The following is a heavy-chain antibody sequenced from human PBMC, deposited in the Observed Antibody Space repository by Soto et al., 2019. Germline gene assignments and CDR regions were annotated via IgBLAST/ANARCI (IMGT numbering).Heavy chain of an antibody. CDR2: INHSGST. CDR1: GGSFSGYY. CDR3: AGSIVVVPAAPGSGVDAFDI. J-gene: IGHJ3*02. V-gene: IGHV4-34*01. D-gene: IGHD2-2*01. Sequence: QVQLQQWGAGLLKPSETLSLTCAVYGGSFSGYYWSWIRQPPGKGLEWIGEINHSGSTNYNPSLKSRVTISVDTSKNQFSLKLSSVTAAETAVYYCAGSIVVVPAAPGSGVDAFDIWGQGTMVTVSS.